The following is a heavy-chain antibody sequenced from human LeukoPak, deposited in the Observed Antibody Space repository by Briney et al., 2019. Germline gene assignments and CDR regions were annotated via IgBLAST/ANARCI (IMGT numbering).Heavy chain of an antibody. J-gene: IGHJ3*02. CDR2: ISAYNGNT. V-gene: IGHV1-18*01. Sequence: GASVKVSCKASGYTFTSYGISWVRQAPGQGLEWMGWISAYNGNTNYAQKLQGRVTMTTDTSTSTAYMELRSLRSDDTAVYYCXXXXVXDYGGNSHDAFDIWGQGTMVTVSS. CDR1: GYTFTSYG. CDR3: XXXXVXDYGGNSHDAFDI. D-gene: IGHD4-23*01.